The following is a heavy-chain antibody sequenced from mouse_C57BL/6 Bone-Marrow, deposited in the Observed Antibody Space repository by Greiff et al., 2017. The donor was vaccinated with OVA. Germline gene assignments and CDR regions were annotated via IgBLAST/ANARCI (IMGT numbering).Heavy chain of an antibody. CDR2: IDPSDSET. D-gene: IGHD2-4*01. J-gene: IGHJ2*01. CDR1: GYTFTSYW. Sequence: QVQLQQPGAELVRPGSSVKLSCKASGYTFTSYWMHWVKQRPIQGLEWIGNIDPSDSETHYNQKFKDKATLTVDKSSSTAYMQLSSLTSEDSAVYYCARGAYDYDFDDWGQGTTLTVSS. V-gene: IGHV1-52*01. CDR3: ARGAYDYDFDD.